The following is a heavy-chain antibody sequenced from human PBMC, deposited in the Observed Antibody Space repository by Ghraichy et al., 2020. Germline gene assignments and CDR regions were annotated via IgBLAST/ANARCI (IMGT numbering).Heavy chain of an antibody. D-gene: IGHD2-21*02. CDR3: AKDAVTANGRWDGFDI. CDR1: GFTFTSYS. J-gene: IGHJ3*02. V-gene: IGHV3-23*01. CDR2: INGNGAKI. Sequence: GESLNISCAASGFTFTSYSMSWVRQAPTKGLEWVSSINGNGAKINYADSVKGRLTISRDNSKNTLYLQMNSLRADDTAVYYCAKDAVTANGRWDGFDIWGQGTTVTVSS.